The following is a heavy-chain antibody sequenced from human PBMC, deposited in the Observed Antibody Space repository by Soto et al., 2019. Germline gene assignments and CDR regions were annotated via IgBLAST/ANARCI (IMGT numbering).Heavy chain of an antibody. CDR2: ICYSGST. D-gene: IGHD5-12*01. V-gene: IGHV4-59*03. CDR3: AGVGGVDGYNYLNY. CDR1: GGSINRYF. J-gene: IGHJ4*02. Sequence: PSETLSLTCTVSGGSINRYFWNWVRQPPGKGLEWIGYICYSGSTNYNPSLKSRVTMSVETSNNQFSLKLSSVTAADTAVYFCAGVGGVDGYNYLNYWGQGTQVTVSS.